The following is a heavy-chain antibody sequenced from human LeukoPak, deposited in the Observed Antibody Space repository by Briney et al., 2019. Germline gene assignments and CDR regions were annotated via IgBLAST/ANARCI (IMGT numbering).Heavy chain of an antibody. CDR1: GFTFSSYT. V-gene: IGHV3-15*01. CDR2: IKSKTDGGTT. Sequence: GGSLRLSCAASGFTFSSYTMNWVRQAPGKGLEWVGRIKSKTDGGTTDYAAPVKGRFTISRDDSKNTLYLQMNSLKTEDTAVYYCRLDYYDSSGYPLAGYYFDYWGQGTLVTVSS. CDR3: RLDYYDSSGYPLAGYYFDY. D-gene: IGHD3-22*01. J-gene: IGHJ4*02.